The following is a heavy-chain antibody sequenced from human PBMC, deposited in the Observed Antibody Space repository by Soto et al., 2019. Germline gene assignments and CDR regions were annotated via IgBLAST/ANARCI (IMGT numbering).Heavy chain of an antibody. CDR1: GGTFSSYA. Sequence: SVKVSCKASGGTFSSYAISWVRQAPGQGLEWMGGIIPIFGTANYAQKFQGRVTITADESTSTAYMELSSLRSEDTAVYYCARGGYSYGYYYYYGMDVWGQGTTVTVSS. V-gene: IGHV1-69*13. CDR3: ARGGYSYGYYYYYGMDV. J-gene: IGHJ6*02. CDR2: IIPIFGTA. D-gene: IGHD5-18*01.